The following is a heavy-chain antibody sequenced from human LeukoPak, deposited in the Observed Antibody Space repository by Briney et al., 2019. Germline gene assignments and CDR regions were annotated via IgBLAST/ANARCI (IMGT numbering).Heavy chain of an antibody. J-gene: IGHJ5*02. CDR1: GGSFSGYY. V-gene: IGHV4-34*01. Sequence: SETLSLTCAVYGGSFSGYYWSWIRQPPGKGLEGIGEINHSGSTNYNPSLKSRVTISVDTSKNQFSLKLSSVTAADTAVYYCARGSRYCSSTSCLGCRFDPWGQGTLVTVSS. CDR3: ARGSRYCSSTSCLGCRFDP. D-gene: IGHD2-2*01. CDR2: INHSGST.